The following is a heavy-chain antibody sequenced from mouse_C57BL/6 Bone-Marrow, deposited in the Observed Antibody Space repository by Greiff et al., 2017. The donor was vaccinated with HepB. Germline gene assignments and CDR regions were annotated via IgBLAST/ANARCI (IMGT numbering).Heavy chain of an antibody. D-gene: IGHD1-1*01. V-gene: IGHV3-6*01. J-gene: IGHJ3*01. Sequence: EVQLQESGPGLVKPSQSLSLTCSVPGYSITSGYYWNWIRQFPGNKLEWMGYISYDGSNNYNPSLKNRISITRDTSKNQFFLKLNSVTTEDTATYYCARDRVYYYGSSPWFAYWGQGTLVTVSA. CDR1: GYSITSGYY. CDR2: ISYDGSN. CDR3: ARDRVYYYGSSPWFAY.